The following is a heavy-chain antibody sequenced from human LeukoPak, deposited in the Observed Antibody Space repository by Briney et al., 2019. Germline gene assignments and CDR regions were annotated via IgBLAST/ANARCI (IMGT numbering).Heavy chain of an antibody. J-gene: IGHJ4*02. CDR3: TRLYGSGSAQSDY. CDR1: GFTFSGSG. V-gene: IGHV3-73*01. D-gene: IGHD3-10*01. Sequence: GGSLRLSCAASGFTFSGSGMHWVRQASGKGLEWVGRIRSKANSYATAYAASVKGRFTISRDDSKNTAYLQMNSLKTEDTAVYYCTRLYGSGSAQSDYWGQGTLVTVSS. CDR2: IRSKANSYAT.